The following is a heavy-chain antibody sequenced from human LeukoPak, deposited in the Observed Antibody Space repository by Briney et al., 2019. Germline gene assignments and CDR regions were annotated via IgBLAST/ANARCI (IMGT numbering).Heavy chain of an antibody. CDR3: AVGLLHPFDY. Sequence: SETPSLTCTVSGGSISSYYWSWIRQPPGKGLEWIGYIYYSGSTNYNPSLKSRVTISVDTSKNQFSLKLSSVTAADTAVYYCAVGLLHPFDYWGQGTLVTVSS. CDR2: IYYSGST. V-gene: IGHV4-59*08. D-gene: IGHD3-3*01. CDR1: GGSISSYY. J-gene: IGHJ4*02.